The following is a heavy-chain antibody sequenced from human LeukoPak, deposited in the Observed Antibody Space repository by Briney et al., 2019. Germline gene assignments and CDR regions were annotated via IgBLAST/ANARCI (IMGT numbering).Heavy chain of an antibody. CDR2: IYYSGST. J-gene: IGHJ4*02. CDR3: ARHEVYSYGTFDY. D-gene: IGHD5-18*01. Sequence: SETLSLTCTVSGVSGGSISSGDYKWSWIRQPPGKGLEWIGYIYYSGSTNYNPSLKSRVTISVDTSKNQFSLKLSSVTAADTAVYYCARHEVYSYGTFDYWGQGTLVTVSS. V-gene: IGHV4-61*08. CDR1: GGSISSGDYK.